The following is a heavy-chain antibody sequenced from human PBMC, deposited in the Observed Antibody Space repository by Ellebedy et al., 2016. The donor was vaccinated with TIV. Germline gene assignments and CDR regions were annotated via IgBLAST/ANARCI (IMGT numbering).Heavy chain of an antibody. CDR1: GYTFTGYY. CDR3: ASSSHFYYYMDV. J-gene: IGHJ6*03. CDR2: INPNSGGT. V-gene: IGHV1-2*02. Sequence: ASVKVSXXASGYTFTGYYMHWVRQAPGQGLEWMGWINPNSGGTNYAQKFQGRVTMTRDTSISTAYMELSRLRSDDTAVYYCASSSHFYYYMDVWGKGTTVTVSS. D-gene: IGHD6-6*01.